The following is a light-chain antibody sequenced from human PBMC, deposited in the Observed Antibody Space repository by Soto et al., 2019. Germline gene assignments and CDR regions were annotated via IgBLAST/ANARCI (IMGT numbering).Light chain of an antibody. Sequence: QSVLTQPPSGSGTPGQRVTISCSGSASSIGTNTVNWYRQLPGTAPKLLIYGDNQRPSGVPDRFSGSKSGTSASLAISGLQSEDEAEYYCAAWDGSLNNVLFGGGTQLTVL. V-gene: IGLV1-44*01. CDR3: AAWDGSLNNVL. CDR2: GDN. CDR1: ASSIGTNT. J-gene: IGLJ2*01.